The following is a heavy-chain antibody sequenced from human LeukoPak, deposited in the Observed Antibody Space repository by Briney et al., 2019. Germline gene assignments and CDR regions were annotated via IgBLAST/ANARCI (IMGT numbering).Heavy chain of an antibody. V-gene: IGHV5-51*01. CDR1: GYSFTRYW. J-gene: IGHJ4*02. Sequence: EALKISCKGSGYSFTRYWIGWVRPIAGKGLGWMGIIYPGASDTRYSPSFQGQVTISADKSISTAYLQWSSLKASDTAMYYCARLIAPIVVVPAAIGYWGQGTLVTVSS. D-gene: IGHD2-2*01. CDR3: ARLIAPIVVVPAAIGY. CDR2: IYPGASDT.